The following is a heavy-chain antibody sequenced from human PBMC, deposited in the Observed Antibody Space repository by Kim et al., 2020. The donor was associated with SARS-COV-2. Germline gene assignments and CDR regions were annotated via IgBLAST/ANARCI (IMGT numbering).Heavy chain of an antibody. CDR2: GSSA. J-gene: IGHJ4*02. V-gene: IGHV3-74*01. CDR3: ARGATLDG. D-gene: IGHD3-3*01. Sequence: GSSATYADSVKGRFTISRDNAKNTLYLQMNSLRAEDTAVYYCARGATLDGWGQGTLVTVSS.